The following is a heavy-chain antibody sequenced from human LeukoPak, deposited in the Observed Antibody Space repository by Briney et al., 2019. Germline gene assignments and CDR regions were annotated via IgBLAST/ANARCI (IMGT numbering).Heavy chain of an antibody. CDR1: GFTFSSYG. V-gene: IGHV3-30*02. J-gene: IGHJ3*02. Sequence: GGSLRLSCAASGFTFSSYGMHWVRQAPGKGLEWVAFIRYDGSNKYYAGSVKGRFTISRDNSKNTLYLQMNSLRAEDTAMYYCAKDLLKYCSSTSCYAFDIWGQGTMVTVSS. D-gene: IGHD2-2*01. CDR2: IRYDGSNK. CDR3: AKDLLKYCSSTSCYAFDI.